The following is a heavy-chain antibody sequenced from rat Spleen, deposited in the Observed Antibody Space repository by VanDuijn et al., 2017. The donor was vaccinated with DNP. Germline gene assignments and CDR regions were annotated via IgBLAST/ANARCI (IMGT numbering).Heavy chain of an antibody. CDR1: GFTFSDYY. CDR3: AIYFYSGDNWFGY. V-gene: IGHV5-22*01. Sequence: EVQLVESGGDLVQPGGSLKLACAASGFTFSDYYMAWVRQAPTQGLEWVAYISYDGRNTYYGDSVKGRFTISRDNAKSTLYLQMNSLRSEDMATYYWAIYFYSGDNWFGYWGQGTLVTVSS. D-gene: IGHD1-1*01. CDR2: ISYDGRNT. J-gene: IGHJ3*01.